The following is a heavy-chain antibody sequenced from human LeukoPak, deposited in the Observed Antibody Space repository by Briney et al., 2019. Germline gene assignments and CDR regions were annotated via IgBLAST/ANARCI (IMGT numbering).Heavy chain of an antibody. CDR1: GYTFTSYG. D-gene: IGHD5-18*01. CDR2: ISAYNGNT. Sequence: ASVKVSCKASGYTFTSYGISWVRQAPGQGLEWMGWISAYNGNTNYAQKLQGRVTMTTDTSTSTAYMELRSLRSDDTAVYYCARDTAMVTFLTDSGDYWGQGTLVTVSS. CDR3: ARDTAMVTFLTDSGDY. J-gene: IGHJ4*02. V-gene: IGHV1-18*01.